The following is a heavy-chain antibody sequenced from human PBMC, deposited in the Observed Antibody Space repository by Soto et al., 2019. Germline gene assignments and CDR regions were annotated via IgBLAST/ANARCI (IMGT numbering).Heavy chain of an antibody. D-gene: IGHD7-27*01. CDR1: GYTFTGHA. V-gene: IGHV1-3*01. Sequence: QVQVVQSGAEVKKPGDSVKVSCRASGYTFTGHAIHWVRQAPGQSLEWMGWNDGGNGRTQYAQRFQGRVTLTRDTSAITAYMELRSLTSEDTAVYYCAREAGRTGYLDYWGQGTLVTVSS. J-gene: IGHJ4*02. CDR2: NDGGNGRT. CDR3: AREAGRTGYLDY.